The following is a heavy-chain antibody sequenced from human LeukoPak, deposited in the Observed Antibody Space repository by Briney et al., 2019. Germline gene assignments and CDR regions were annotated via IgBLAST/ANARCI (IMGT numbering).Heavy chain of an antibody. CDR3: ASDYYDSSGYRNDAFDI. Sequence: SETLSLTCAVSGGSISSSNWWSWIRQPPGKGLEWIGEIYHSGSTNYNPSLKSRVTISVDTSKNQFSLKLSSVTAADTAVYYCASDYYDSSGYRNDAFDIWGQGTMVTVSS. V-gene: IGHV4-4*02. CDR2: IYHSGST. CDR1: GGSISSSNW. D-gene: IGHD3-22*01. J-gene: IGHJ3*02.